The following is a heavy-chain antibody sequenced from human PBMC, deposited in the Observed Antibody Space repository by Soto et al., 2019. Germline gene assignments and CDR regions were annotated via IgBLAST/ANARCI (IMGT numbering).Heavy chain of an antibody. CDR1: GGSIGSGGYY. J-gene: IGHJ6*02. V-gene: IGHV4-31*03. CDR3: ARDHPPNYRRYYYGMDV. Sequence: QVQLQESGPGLVKPSQTLSLTCTVSGGSIGSGGYYWSWIRQHPGKGLEWIGYIYYSGSTYYNPSLKSRVTISVDTSKNQFSLKLSSVTAADTAVYYCARDHPPNYRRYYYGMDVWGQGTTVTVSS. D-gene: IGHD4-4*01. CDR2: IYYSGST.